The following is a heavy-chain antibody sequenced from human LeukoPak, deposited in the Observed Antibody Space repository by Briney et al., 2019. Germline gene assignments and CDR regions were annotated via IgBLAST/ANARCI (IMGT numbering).Heavy chain of an antibody. CDR1: GGSISSYY. Sequence: SETLSLTCTVSGGSISSYYWTWIRQPPGKGLEWIGYAYYTGSTNYNPSLKSRVTISVDTSKNQFSLKLSSVTAADTAVYYCARTFYYESSDYYYYAFDIWGQGTLVTVSS. V-gene: IGHV4-59*01. CDR2: AYYTGST. D-gene: IGHD3-22*01. CDR3: ARTFYYESSDYYYYAFDI. J-gene: IGHJ4*02.